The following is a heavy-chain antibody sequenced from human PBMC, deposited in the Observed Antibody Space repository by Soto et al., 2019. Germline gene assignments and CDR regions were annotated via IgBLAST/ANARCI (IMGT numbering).Heavy chain of an antibody. Sequence: GESLKISCKGSGYSFTIYWISWVRQRPGKGLEWMGRIDPSDSYTNYSPSFQGHVTISADKSISTAYLQWSSLKASDTAMYYCARHYSPMFYYYYGMDVWGQGTTVTV. CDR3: ARHYSPMFYYYYGMDV. CDR1: GYSFTIYW. V-gene: IGHV5-10-1*01. J-gene: IGHJ6*02. D-gene: IGHD4-4*01. CDR2: IDPSDSYT.